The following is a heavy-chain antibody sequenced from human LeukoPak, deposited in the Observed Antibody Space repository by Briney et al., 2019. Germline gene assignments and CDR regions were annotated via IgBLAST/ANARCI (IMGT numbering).Heavy chain of an antibody. CDR1: GYTFTSYG. D-gene: IGHD3-22*01. Sequence: GASVKVSCRASGYTFTSYGISWVRQAPGQGLEWMGWISAYNGNTNYAQKLQGRVTMTTDTSTSTAYMELRSLRSDDTAVYYCSRFYDSSGYDYLDFDYWGQGTLVTVSS. J-gene: IGHJ4*02. CDR3: SRFYDSSGYDYLDFDY. V-gene: IGHV1-18*01. CDR2: ISAYNGNT.